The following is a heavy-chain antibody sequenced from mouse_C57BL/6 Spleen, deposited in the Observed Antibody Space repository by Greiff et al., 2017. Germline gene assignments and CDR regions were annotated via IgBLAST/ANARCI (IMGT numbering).Heavy chain of an antibody. J-gene: IGHJ2*01. CDR3: AREGAYYSKGKDY. D-gene: IGHD2-5*01. CDR2: IDPSDSYT. Sequence: QVQLKQPGAELVMPGASVKLSCKASGYTFTSYWMHWVKQRPGQGLEWIGEIDPSDSYTNYNQKFKGKSTLTVDKSSSTAYMQLSSLTSEDSAVYYCAREGAYYSKGKDYWGQGTTLTVSS. V-gene: IGHV1-69*01. CDR1: GYTFTSYW.